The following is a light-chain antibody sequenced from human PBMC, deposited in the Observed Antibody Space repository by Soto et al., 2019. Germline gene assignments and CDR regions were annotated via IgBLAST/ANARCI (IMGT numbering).Light chain of an antibody. CDR1: QGISSY. V-gene: IGKV1-9*01. CDR3: QQLNSYPPWT. J-gene: IGKJ1*01. CDR2: AAS. Sequence: DIQLTQSPSFLSASVGDRVTITCRASQGISSYLAWYQQKPGKAPKLLIYAASTLQSGVPSRFSGSGSGTEFTLTISSLQPEDFATCYCQQLNSYPPWTFGKGTKVEIK.